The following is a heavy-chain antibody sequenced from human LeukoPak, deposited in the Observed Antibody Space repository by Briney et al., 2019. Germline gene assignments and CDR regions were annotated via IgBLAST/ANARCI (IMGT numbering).Heavy chain of an antibody. V-gene: IGHV4-59*13. CDR2: FYYSGST. D-gene: IGHD1-26*01. CDR3: ARGQGGNYYLNYFDY. J-gene: IGHJ4*02. CDR1: GGSFSTYY. Sequence: PSETLSLTCCVSGGSFSTYYGSWIRQTPGKGLEWIGHFYYSGSTTYNPSLKSRVTISVDTSRDQFSLKLTSVSAADTAVYYCARGQGGNYYLNYFDYWGQGALVTVSS.